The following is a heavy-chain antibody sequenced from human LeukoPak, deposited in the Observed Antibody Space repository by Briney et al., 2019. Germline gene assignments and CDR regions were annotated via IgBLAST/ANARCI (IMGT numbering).Heavy chain of an antibody. V-gene: IGHV4-34*01. CDR1: GGSFSGYY. D-gene: IGHD1-14*01. CDR3: ARNRGFDY. CDR2: INHSGST. Sequence: PSETLSLTCAVYGGSFSGYYWSWIRQPPEKGLEWIGEINHSGSTNYNPSLKSRVTISVDTSKNQFSLKLSSVTAADTAVYYCARNRGFDYWGQGTLVTVSS. J-gene: IGHJ4*02.